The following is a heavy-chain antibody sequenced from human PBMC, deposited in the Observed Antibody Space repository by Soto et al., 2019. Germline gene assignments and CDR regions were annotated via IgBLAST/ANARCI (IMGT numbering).Heavy chain of an antibody. CDR1: GFTFSTQW. CDR2: INSDGSTT. V-gene: IGHV3-74*01. CDR3: ARVPTGGYDWV. J-gene: IGHJ4*02. Sequence: EVQLLESGGGVIQPGGSLRLSCAASGFTFSTQWMHWVRQGPGKGLVGVSRINSDGSTTNYVDSVKGRFTISRDNAKNTVYLQMNSLRAEDTAVYYCARVPTGGYDWVWGQGTLVTVSS. D-gene: IGHD5-12*01.